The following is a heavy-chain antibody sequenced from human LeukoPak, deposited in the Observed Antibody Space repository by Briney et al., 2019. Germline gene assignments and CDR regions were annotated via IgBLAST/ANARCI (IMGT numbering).Heavy chain of an antibody. Sequence: GGSLRLSCAASGFTFDDYGMSWVRQAPGKGLEWVSGINWNGGSTGYADSVKGRFTISRDNAKNSLYLQMNSLRAEDTALNYCARVYYDFWSGYLTPDYWGQGTLVTVSS. D-gene: IGHD3-3*01. CDR1: GFTFDDYG. CDR2: INWNGGST. V-gene: IGHV3-20*04. J-gene: IGHJ4*02. CDR3: ARVYYDFWSGYLTPDY.